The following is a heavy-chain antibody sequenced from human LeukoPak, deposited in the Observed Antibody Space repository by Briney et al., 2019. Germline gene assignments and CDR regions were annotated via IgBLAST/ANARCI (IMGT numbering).Heavy chain of an antibody. V-gene: IGHV3-74*01. D-gene: IGHD6-13*01. CDR3: ARVDGSSSCPDY. J-gene: IGHJ4*02. Sequence: PGGSLRLSCVGSGFTYTDYWMHWFRQAPGKGPVWVSRINPDGTIIDYADSVKGRFSISRDNAKNLLYLEMNSLRAEDTALYYCARVDGSSSCPDYWGQGTLVTVSS. CDR2: INPDGTII. CDR1: GFTYTDYW.